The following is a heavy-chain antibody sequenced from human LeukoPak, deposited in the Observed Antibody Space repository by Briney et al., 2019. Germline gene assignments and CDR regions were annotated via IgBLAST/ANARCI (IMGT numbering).Heavy chain of an antibody. J-gene: IGHJ4*02. CDR3: AKTARTLDY. CDR1: GFTFSGFY. CDR2: ISTTGSDI. V-gene: IGHV3-11*01. Sequence: GGSLRLSCAASGFTFSGFYMTWIRQAPGRGLEWISYISTTGSDISYADSVKGRFTISRDNVKNSLYLQMNSLTAGDTAVYYCAKTARTLDYWGQGTLVTVSS. D-gene: IGHD1/OR15-1a*01.